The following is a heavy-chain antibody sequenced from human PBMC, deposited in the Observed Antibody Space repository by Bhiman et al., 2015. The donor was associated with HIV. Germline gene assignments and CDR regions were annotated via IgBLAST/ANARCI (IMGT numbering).Heavy chain of an antibody. J-gene: IGHJ4*02. CDR2: ISSGWGNT. CDR1: GFTFSHYA. Sequence: EVQLVESGGGLVQPGGSLRLSCAASGFTFSHYAMHWVRQAPGKGLEYVSGISSGWGNTYYANSVKGRFTISRDNAKNSLYLQMNSLRAEDTAVYYCARDDNWGTPDYWGQGTLVTVSS. CDR3: ARDDNWGTPDY. D-gene: IGHD7-27*01. V-gene: IGHV3-64*01.